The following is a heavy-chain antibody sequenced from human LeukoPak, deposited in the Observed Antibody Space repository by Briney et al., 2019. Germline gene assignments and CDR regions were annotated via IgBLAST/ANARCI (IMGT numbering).Heavy chain of an antibody. V-gene: IGHV3-66*01. CDR3: ARSSSGWSEIFDY. CDR1: GFTVSSNY. D-gene: IGHD6-19*01. CDR2: IYSGDST. J-gene: IGHJ4*02. Sequence: GGSLRLSCASSGFTVSSNYMNWVRQSPGKGLEWVSVIYSGDSTYYADSVKGRFTISRDNSKNTLYLQMNSLRAEDTAVYYCARSSSGWSEIFDYWGRGTLVSVSS.